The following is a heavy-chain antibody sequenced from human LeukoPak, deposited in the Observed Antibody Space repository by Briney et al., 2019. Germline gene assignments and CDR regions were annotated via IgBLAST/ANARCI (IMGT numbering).Heavy chain of an antibody. CDR2: IYYSGST. CDR3: ARDLRLWGLNYYYYYYMDV. CDR1: GGSISSSSYY. J-gene: IGHJ6*03. Sequence: PSETLSLTCTVSGGSISSSSYYWGWIRQPPGKGLEWIGSIYYSGSTYYNPSLKSRVTISVDTSKNQFSLKLSSVTAADTAIYYCARDLRLWGLNYYYYYYMDVWGKGTTVTVSS. D-gene: IGHD5-18*01. V-gene: IGHV4-39*07.